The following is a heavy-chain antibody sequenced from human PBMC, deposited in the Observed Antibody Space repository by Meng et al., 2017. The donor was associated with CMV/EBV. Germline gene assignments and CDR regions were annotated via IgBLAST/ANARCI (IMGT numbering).Heavy chain of an antibody. J-gene: IGHJ2*01. CDR2: IKSKTVGETT. D-gene: IGHD4-11*01. CDR3: TTSEGTTVTTDWYLDL. Sequence: GDPLKISCEASGFTFNNAWLSWVRQAPGKGREWVGRIKSKTVGETTDYAAPVKGRSTISRDDSKNTLYLLMNSLKTVDTAVYYCTTSEGTTVTTDWYLDLWGRGTLVTVSS. CDR1: GFTFNNAW. V-gene: IGHV3-15*01.